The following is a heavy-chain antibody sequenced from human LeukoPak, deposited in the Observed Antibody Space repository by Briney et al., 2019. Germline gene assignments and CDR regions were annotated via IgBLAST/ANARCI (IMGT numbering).Heavy chain of an antibody. CDR3: AKDFLWFGESYYFDY. V-gene: IGHV3-23*01. CDR2: ISDSGGRT. J-gene: IGHJ4*02. Sequence: GGSLRLSCAVSGITLSNYGMSWVRQAPGKGLEWVAGISDSGGRTNYADSVKGRFTISRDNPKNTLYLQMNSLRAEDTAVYYCAKDFLWFGESYYFDYWGQGTLVTVSS. CDR1: GITLSNYG. D-gene: IGHD3-10*01.